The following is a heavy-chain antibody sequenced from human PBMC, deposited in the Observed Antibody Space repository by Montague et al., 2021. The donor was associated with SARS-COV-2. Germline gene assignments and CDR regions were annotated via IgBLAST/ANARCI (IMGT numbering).Heavy chain of an antibody. V-gene: IGHV2-70*11. CDR2: IDWDDDK. CDR3: ARGYYDTLTGYLDAFDI. Sequence: PALVTPTQTLTLTCTFSGFSLSTSGMCVSWIRQPPGKALEWLARIDWDDDKYYSTSLKTRLTISKDTSKNQVVLTMTNMDPVDTTTYYCARGYYDTLTGYLDAFDIWGQGTMVTVSS. CDR1: GFSLSTSGMC. D-gene: IGHD3-9*01. J-gene: IGHJ3*02.